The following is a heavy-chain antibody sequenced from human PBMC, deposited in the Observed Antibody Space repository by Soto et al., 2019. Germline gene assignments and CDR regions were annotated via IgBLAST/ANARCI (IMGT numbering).Heavy chain of an antibody. CDR1: RFTFSIYD. V-gene: IGHV3-13*01. J-gene: IGHJ6*02. CDR3: VREWVDTYGIQPPLGLDV. Sequence: VQLVESGGGLVQPGGSLRLSCVASRFTFSIYDMHWVRQATGKGLEWVSAIGIGGETYYSGSVKGRFTISRENAKNSFYLQMNSLRVEDTAIYYCVREWVDTYGIQPPLGLDVWGQGTTVTVSS. CDR2: IGIGGET. D-gene: IGHD5-18*01.